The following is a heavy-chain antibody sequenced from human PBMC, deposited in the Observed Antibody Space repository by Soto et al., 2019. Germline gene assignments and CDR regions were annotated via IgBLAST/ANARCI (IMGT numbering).Heavy chain of an antibody. CDR1: GFTFSSYA. V-gene: IGHV3-23*01. CDR3: AKYIMGSGGRITIFGVVYDAFDI. D-gene: IGHD3-3*01. CDR2: ISGSGGST. Sequence: EVQLLESGGGLVQPGGSLRLSCAASGFTFSSYAMSWVRQAPGKGLEWASAISGSGGSTYYADSVKGRFTISRDNSKNTLYLQMNSLRAEDTAVYYCAKYIMGSGGRITIFGVVYDAFDIWGQGTMVTVSS. J-gene: IGHJ3*02.